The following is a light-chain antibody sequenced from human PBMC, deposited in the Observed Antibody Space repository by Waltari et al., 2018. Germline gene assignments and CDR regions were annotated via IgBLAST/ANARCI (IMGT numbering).Light chain of an antibody. V-gene: IGLV2-14*03. CDR2: DVT. Sequence: SALTQPDSVSGSPGQSITISCSWISSDIGGYNYVSWYQQHPGEAPKLIIYDVTNRPSGVSDRFSGSKSGSSASLTISGLQPEDEADYYCSSFTSSTTGIFGGGTKLTVL. CDR1: SSDIGGYNY. J-gene: IGLJ2*01. CDR3: SSFTSSTTGI.